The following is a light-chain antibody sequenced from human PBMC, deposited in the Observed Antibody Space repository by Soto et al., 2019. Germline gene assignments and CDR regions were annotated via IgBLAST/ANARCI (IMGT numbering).Light chain of an antibody. Sequence: EIVLTQSPGTLSLSPGERATLSCRASQSVSSSYLAWYQQKPGQAPRLLIYGASSRATGIPDRFSGSGSGTDFTLTISRLEPEDFAVYYCQQYGSSPYTFVQG. CDR3: QQYGSSPYT. J-gene: IGKJ2*01. CDR1: QSVSSSY. CDR2: GAS. V-gene: IGKV3-20*01.